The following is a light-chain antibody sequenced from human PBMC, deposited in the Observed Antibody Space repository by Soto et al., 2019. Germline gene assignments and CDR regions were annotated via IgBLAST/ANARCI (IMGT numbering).Light chain of an antibody. V-gene: IGLV9-49*01. J-gene: IGLJ3*02. CDR3: GADHGTGSKFAWV. CDR2: VGTGGIVG. Sequence: QSVLTQPPSASASLGASVTLTCTLSSGYSNYKVDWYQQRPGKGPRFVMRVGTGGIVGSKGDGIPDRFSVLGSGLNRYLTIKNIQEEDESDYHCGADHGTGSKFAWVFGGGTKLTV. CDR1: SGYSNYK.